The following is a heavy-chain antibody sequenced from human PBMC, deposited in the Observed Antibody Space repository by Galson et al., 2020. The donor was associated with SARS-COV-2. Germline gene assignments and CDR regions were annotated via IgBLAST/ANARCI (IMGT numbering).Heavy chain of an antibody. Sequence: GGSLRLSCAASGFTFSSYGMHWVRQAPGKGLEWVAFIRYDGSNKYYADSVKGRFTISRDNSKNTLYLQMNSLRAEDTAVYYCAKDAGLRFLEWSHFDYWGQGTLVTVSS. V-gene: IGHV3-30*02. D-gene: IGHD3-3*01. CDR3: AKDAGLRFLEWSHFDY. CDR2: IRYDGSNK. J-gene: IGHJ4*02. CDR1: GFTFSSYG.